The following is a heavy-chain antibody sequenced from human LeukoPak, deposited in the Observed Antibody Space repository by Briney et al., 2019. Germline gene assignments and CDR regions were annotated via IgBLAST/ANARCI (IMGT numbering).Heavy chain of an antibody. Sequence: ASVKVSCKASGHTLTISAMHWVRQAPGQGLEWMGWINPNSGGTNYAQKFQGRVTMTRDTSISTAYMELSRLRSDDTAVYYCARVWDSSGSTTDYWSQGTLVTVSS. CDR2: INPNSGGT. CDR1: GHTLTISA. V-gene: IGHV1-2*02. CDR3: ARVWDSSGSTTDY. J-gene: IGHJ4*02. D-gene: IGHD3-22*01.